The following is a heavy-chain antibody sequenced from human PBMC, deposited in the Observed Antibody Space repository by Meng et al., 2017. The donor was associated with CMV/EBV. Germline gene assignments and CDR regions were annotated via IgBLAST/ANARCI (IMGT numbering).Heavy chain of an antibody. CDR3: ARSVGELPVYYYGMDV. V-gene: IGHV3-64*02. J-gene: IGHJ6*02. D-gene: IGHD1-26*01. CDR2: ISSNGGST. Sequence: GGSLRLSCAASGFTFSSYAMHWVRQAPGKGLEYVSAISSNGGSTYYADSVKGIFTISRDNSKNTLYLQMGSLRAEDMAVYYCARSVGELPVYYYGMDVWGQGTTVTVSS. CDR1: GFTFSSYA.